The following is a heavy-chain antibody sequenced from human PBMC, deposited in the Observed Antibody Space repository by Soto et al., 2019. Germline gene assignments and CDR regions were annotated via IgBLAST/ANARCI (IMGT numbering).Heavy chain of an antibody. Sequence: SQTLSLTCAISGDSVSSNSAAWNWIRQSPSRGLEWLGRTYYRSKWYNDYAVSVKSRITINPDTSKNQFSLQLNSVTPEDTAVYYCARGALYSSSWYYYYMDGWGKGTTVTISS. CDR3: ARGALYSSSWYYYYMDG. J-gene: IGHJ6*03. CDR1: GDSVSSNSAA. CDR2: TYYRSKWYN. V-gene: IGHV6-1*01. D-gene: IGHD6-13*01.